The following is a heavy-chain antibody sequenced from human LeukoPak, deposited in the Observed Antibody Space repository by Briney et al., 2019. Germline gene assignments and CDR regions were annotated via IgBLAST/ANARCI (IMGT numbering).Heavy chain of an antibody. CDR1: GGSISSGDYY. J-gene: IGHJ4*02. CDR2: IYYSGST. D-gene: IGHD5-24*01. CDR3: ARIKDGYNYRYYFDY. V-gene: IGHV4-31*03. Sequence: PSETLSLTCTVSGGSISSGDYYWSWIRQHPGKGLEWIGYIYYSGSTYYNPSLKSRVTISVDTSKNQFSLKLSSVTAADTAVYYCARIKDGYNYRYYFDYWGQGTLVTVSS.